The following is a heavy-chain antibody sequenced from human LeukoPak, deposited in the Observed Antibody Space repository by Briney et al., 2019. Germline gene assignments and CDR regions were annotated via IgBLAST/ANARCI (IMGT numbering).Heavy chain of an antibody. CDR3: ARGQWLPVFDF. D-gene: IGHD3-22*01. Sequence: GGSLRLSCAASGFTFSSYWMHWVRQAPGKGLVWVSRTNTEGTSTYYADSVKGRFTISRDNSKNTLYLQMNSLRAEDTAVYYCARGQWLPVFDFWGQGTLVTVSS. CDR1: GFTFSSYW. J-gene: IGHJ4*02. V-gene: IGHV3-74*01. CDR2: TNTEGTST.